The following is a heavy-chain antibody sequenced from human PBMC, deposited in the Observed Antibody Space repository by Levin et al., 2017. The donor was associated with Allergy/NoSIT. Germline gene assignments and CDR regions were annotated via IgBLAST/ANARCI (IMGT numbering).Heavy chain of an antibody. J-gene: IGHJ4*02. CDR3: AKDGGEHQLVRDFDY. Sequence: GGSLRLSCAASGFMFSSYAMSWVRQAPGKGLEWVSSISGSGGITNYADAVKGRFSISRDNSNNTLYVQMNSLRAEDTALYYCAKDGGEHQLVRDFDYWGQGTLVTVSS. CDR2: ISGSGGIT. D-gene: IGHD6-13*01. V-gene: IGHV3-23*01. CDR1: GFMFSSYA.